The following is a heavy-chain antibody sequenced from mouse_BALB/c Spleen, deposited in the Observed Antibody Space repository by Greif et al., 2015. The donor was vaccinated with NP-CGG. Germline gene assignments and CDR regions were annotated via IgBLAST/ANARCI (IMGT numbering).Heavy chain of an antibody. V-gene: IGHV5-17*02. Sequence: EVKVVESGGGLVQPGGSRKLSCAASGFTFSSFGMHWVRQAPEKGLEWVAYISSGSSTIYYADTVKGRFTISRDNPKNXLFLQMTSLRSEDTAMYYCARNGYHERVWFAYWGQGTLVTVSA. CDR2: ISSGSSTI. CDR3: ARNGYHERVWFAY. D-gene: IGHD2-2*01. J-gene: IGHJ3*01. CDR1: GFTFSSFG.